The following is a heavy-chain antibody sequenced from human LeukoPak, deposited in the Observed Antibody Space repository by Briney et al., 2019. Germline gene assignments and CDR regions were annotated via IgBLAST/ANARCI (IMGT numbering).Heavy chain of an antibody. V-gene: IGHV4-39*01. Sequence: SETLSLTCTVSGGSISSSSYYWGWIRQPPGKGLEWIGSIYYSGSTYYNPSLKSRVTISVDTSKNQFSPKLSSVTAADTAVYYCARQEWLEQWFDPWGQGTLVTVSS. D-gene: IGHD6-19*01. CDR2: IYYSGST. CDR3: ARQEWLEQWFDP. J-gene: IGHJ5*02. CDR1: GGSISSSSYY.